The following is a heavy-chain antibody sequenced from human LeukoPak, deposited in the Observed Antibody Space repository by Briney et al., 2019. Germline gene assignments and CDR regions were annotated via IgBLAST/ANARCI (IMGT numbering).Heavy chain of an antibody. Sequence: GASVKVSCKASGYTFTGYYMHWVRQAPGQGLEWMGWINPNSGGTNYAQKFQGRVTMTRDTSISTAYMELSSLRSEDTAVYYCARERAIPITMVPTPRVHWFDPWGQGTLVTVSS. J-gene: IGHJ5*02. D-gene: IGHD3-10*01. CDR1: GYTFTGYY. CDR2: INPNSGGT. CDR3: ARERAIPITMVPTPRVHWFDP. V-gene: IGHV1-2*02.